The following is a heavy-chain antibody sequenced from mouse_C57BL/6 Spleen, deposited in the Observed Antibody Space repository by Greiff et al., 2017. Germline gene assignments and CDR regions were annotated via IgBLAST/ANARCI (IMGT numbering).Heavy chain of an antibody. D-gene: IGHD1-1*01. CDR2: IWSGGST. CDR1: GFSLTSYG. Sequence: QVQLKESGPGLVQPSPSLSITCTVSGFSLTSYGVHWVRQSPGKGLEWLGVIWSGGSTDYNAAFISRLSISEDNSKSQVFFKMNSQQADDTAIYYCARDNYGYAMDYWGQGTSVTVSS. CDR3: ARDNYGYAMDY. J-gene: IGHJ4*01. V-gene: IGHV2-2*01.